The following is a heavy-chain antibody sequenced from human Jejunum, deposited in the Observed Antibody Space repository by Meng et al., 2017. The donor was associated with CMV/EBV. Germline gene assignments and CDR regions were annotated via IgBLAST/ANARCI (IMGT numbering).Heavy chain of an antibody. CDR2: ITKSSSNT. Sequence: CAASRFTFSRYSMNWVRQAPGKGLEWVSSITKSSSNTYDADSVKGRFTISRDNAKNSLYLQMNSLRAEDTAVYYCARDLWEGFDYWGQGTLVTVSS. D-gene: IGHD1-26*01. CDR3: ARDLWEGFDY. V-gene: IGHV3-21*01. J-gene: IGHJ4*02. CDR1: RFTFSRYS.